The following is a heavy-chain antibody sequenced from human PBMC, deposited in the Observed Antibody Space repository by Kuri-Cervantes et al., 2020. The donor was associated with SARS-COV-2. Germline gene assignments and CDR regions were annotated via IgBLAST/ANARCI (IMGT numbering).Heavy chain of an antibody. CDR3: AKDRVGVQDF. Sequence: LSLTCAASGFNFSRTDMHWVRQAPGKGLEWVAVISHDGKNKKCIASGKGRFTISRDNSQNTLYLHMKSLRSEDTAMYYCAKDRVGVQDFWGQGTLVTVSS. CDR2: ISHDGKNK. CDR1: GFNFSRTD. V-gene: IGHV3-30*18. D-gene: IGHD2-21*01. J-gene: IGHJ4*02.